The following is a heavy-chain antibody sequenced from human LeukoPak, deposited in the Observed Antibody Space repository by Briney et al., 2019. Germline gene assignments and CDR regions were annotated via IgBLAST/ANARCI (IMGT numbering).Heavy chain of an antibody. CDR1: GYTFTGYY. CDR3: ASQGDFGRIYYGSGSYSEFAHYGMDV. Sequence: ASVKVSCKASGYTFTGYYMHWVRQAPGQGLEWMGWINPNSGGTNYAQKFQGRVTMTRDTSIGTAYMELSRLRSDDTAVYYCASQGDFGRIYYGSGSYSEFAHYGMDVWGQGTTVTVSS. D-gene: IGHD3-10*01. V-gene: IGHV1-2*02. J-gene: IGHJ6*02. CDR2: INPNSGGT.